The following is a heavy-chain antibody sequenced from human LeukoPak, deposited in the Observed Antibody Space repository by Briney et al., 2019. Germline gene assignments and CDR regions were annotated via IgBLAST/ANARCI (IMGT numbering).Heavy chain of an antibody. CDR3: AGEYPSNPNVDTAMGS. CDR1: GYTFTGYY. CDR2: INPNSGGT. Sequence: ASVNVSCKASGYTFTGYYMHWVRQAPGQGLEWMGWINPNSGGTNYAQKFQGRVTMTRDTSISTAYMELSRLRSDDTAVYYCAGEYPSNPNVDTAMGSWGQGTLVTVSS. D-gene: IGHD5-18*01. J-gene: IGHJ4*02. V-gene: IGHV1-2*02.